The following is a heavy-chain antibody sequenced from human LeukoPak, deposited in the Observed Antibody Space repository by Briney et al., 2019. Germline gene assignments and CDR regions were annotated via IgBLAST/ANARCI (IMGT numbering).Heavy chain of an antibody. Sequence: ASVKVSCKASGYTFTSYYMHWVRQAPGQGLEWMGIINPSGGSTSYAQKFQGRVTMTRDTSTSTVYMELSSLRPEDTAVYYCARDILSKTSVAGTSHPGYYFDYWGQGTLVTVSS. J-gene: IGHJ4*02. D-gene: IGHD6-19*01. CDR1: GYTFTSYY. CDR3: ARDILSKTSVAGTSHPGYYFDY. V-gene: IGHV1-46*01. CDR2: INPSGGST.